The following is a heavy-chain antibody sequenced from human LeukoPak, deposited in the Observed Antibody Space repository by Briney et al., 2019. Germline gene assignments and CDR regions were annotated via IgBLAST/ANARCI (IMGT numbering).Heavy chain of an antibody. V-gene: IGHV4-59*08. CDR1: GGSITSYY. CDR2: IYYSGST. D-gene: IGHD3-22*01. J-gene: IGHJ4*02. CDR3: ARQLNYYDSSDYPHTYYFDY. Sequence: KPSETLSLTCTVSGGSITSYYWSWIRQPPGKGLEGIGYIYYSGSTNYNPSLKNRVTISVDTSKNQFTLKLSSVPAADTAVYYCARQLNYYDSSDYPHTYYFDYWGQGTLVTVSS.